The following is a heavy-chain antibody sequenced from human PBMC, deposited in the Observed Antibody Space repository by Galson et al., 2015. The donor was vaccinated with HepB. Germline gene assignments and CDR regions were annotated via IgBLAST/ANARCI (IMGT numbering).Heavy chain of an antibody. D-gene: IGHD3-16*01. J-gene: IGHJ6*02. CDR1: GSTLTELS. Sequence: SVKVSCKVSGSTLTELSMHWVRQAPGKGLEWMGGFDPEDGETIYAQKFQGRVTMTEDTSTDTAYMELSSLRSEDTAVYYCATALSFGPGVIYYYGMDVWGQGTTVTVSS. CDR2: FDPEDGET. V-gene: IGHV1-24*01. CDR3: ATALSFGPGVIYYYGMDV.